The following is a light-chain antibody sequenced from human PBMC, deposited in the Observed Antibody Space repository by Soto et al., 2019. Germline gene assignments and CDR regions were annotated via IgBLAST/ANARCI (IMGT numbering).Light chain of an antibody. Sequence: QAVLTQPPSVSGAPGQRVTLSCTGNSSNLGAGYDVHWYQQLPGAAPKLVIFGNRNRPSGVPERFSGAKSGTSASLAITGLQAEDEADYYCQAYDYSLTASVFGGGTKLTVL. CDR1: SSNLGAGYD. J-gene: IGLJ3*02. CDR3: QAYDYSLTASV. V-gene: IGLV1-40*01. CDR2: GNR.